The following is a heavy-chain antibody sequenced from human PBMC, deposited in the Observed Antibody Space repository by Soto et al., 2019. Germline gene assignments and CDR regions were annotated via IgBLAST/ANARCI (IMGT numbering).Heavy chain of an antibody. CDR3: ARDRLAYCGGDCYLGTGKFDY. D-gene: IGHD2-21*02. V-gene: IGHV3-30-3*01. J-gene: IGHJ4*02. CDR1: GFTFSSYA. CDR2: ISYDGSNK. Sequence: PGGSLRLSCAASGFTFSSYAMHWVRQAPGKGLEWVAVISYDGSNKYYADSVKGRFTISRDNSKNTLYLQMNSLRAEDTAVYYCARDRLAYCGGDCYLGTGKFDYWGQGT.